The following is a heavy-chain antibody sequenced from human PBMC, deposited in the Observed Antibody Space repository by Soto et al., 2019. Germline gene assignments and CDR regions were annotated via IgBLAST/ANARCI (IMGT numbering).Heavy chain of an antibody. D-gene: IGHD2-8*01. J-gene: IGHJ4*02. Sequence: GASVKVSCKASGYTFNGYYIRWVRQAPGQGLEWMGWINPDSGGTNYAQKFQGWVTMTRDTSISTAYMELSRLKSDDTAVYYCARTHRSGRHYRTSGNPIPLYYFDYWGQGTLVTVSS. CDR3: ARTHRSGRHYRTSGNPIPLYYFDY. CDR1: GYTFNGYY. V-gene: IGHV1-2*04. CDR2: INPDSGGT.